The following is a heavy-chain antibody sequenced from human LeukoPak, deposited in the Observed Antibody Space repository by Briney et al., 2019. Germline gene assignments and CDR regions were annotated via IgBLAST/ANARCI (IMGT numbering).Heavy chain of an antibody. CDR2: ISSGVIST. V-gene: IGHV3-74*01. D-gene: IGHD2-15*01. J-gene: IGHJ5*02. Sequence: PGGSLRLSCAASGFSFSNYWIHWVRQAPGKGLVWVSRISSGVISTNYADPVKGRFTISRDNAKNTVYLQMNSLRVEDTAVYYCARAYVGCWWFDPWGQGTLVTVSS. CDR1: GFSFSNYW. CDR3: ARAYVGCWWFDP.